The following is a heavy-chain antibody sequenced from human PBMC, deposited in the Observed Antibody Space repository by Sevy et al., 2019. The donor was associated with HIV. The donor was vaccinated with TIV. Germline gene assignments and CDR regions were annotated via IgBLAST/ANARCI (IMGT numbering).Heavy chain of an antibody. D-gene: IGHD4-17*01. J-gene: IGHJ4*02. CDR3: VRDTTVTTRPVRKLFDY. CDR1: GFTFSSYA. CDR2: ISSNGGST. V-gene: IGHV3-64D*06. Sequence: GGSLRLSCSASGFTFSSYAMHWVRQAPGKGLEYVSAISSNGGSTYYADSVKGRLTISRDNSKKTLYLQMSSLRAEDTAVYYCVRDTTVTTRPVRKLFDYWGQGTLVTVSS.